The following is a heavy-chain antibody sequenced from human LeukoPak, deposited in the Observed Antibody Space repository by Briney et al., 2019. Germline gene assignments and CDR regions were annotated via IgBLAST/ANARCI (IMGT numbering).Heavy chain of an antibody. Sequence: PGGSLRLSCAASGFTFSNYGMHWVRQAPGKGLEWVAFIRYDGSNKYYADSVKGRFTIARDNSKNTLYLQMNSLRAEDTAVYYCANQPFSVGATLLFDYWGQGTLVTVSS. V-gene: IGHV3-30*02. CDR3: ANQPFSVGATLLFDY. CDR1: GFTFSNYG. J-gene: IGHJ4*02. D-gene: IGHD1-26*01. CDR2: IRYDGSNK.